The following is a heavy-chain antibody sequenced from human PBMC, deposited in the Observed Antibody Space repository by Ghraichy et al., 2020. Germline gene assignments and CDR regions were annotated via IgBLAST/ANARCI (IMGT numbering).Heavy chain of an antibody. Sequence: LSLTCAASGFTFSNSWMHWVRQAPGKGLVWLSRINSDGSITGYADSVKGRFTISRDNAKNTLYLQMNSLGAEDTAVYHCVILTVLDGMDVWGQGTTVTVSS. CDR3: VILTVLDGMDV. D-gene: IGHD4-17*01. CDR2: INSDGSIT. J-gene: IGHJ6*02. CDR1: GFTFSNSW. V-gene: IGHV3-74*01.